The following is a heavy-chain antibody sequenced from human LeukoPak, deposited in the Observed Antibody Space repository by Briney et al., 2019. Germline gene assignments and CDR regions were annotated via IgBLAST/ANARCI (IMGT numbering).Heavy chain of an antibody. CDR1: GFTVSSNY. V-gene: IGHV3-23*01. CDR2: IGGSGIST. J-gene: IGHJ4*02. Sequence: PGGSLRLSCAASGFTVSSNYMSWVRQAPGKGLEWVSTIGGSGISTYYADSVKGRFTISRDTSKNTLSLQMDSLRAEDTAVYYCAKDGPTVVSPHDYWGQGTLVTVSS. D-gene: IGHD4-23*01. CDR3: AKDGPTVVSPHDY.